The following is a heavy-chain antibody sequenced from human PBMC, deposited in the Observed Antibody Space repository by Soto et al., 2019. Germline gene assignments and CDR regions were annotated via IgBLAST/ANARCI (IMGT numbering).Heavy chain of an antibody. CDR2: ISAYNGNT. D-gene: IGHD3-3*01. J-gene: IGHJ5*02. Sequence: ASVKISCKASGYTFTSYGISWVRQAPGQGLEWMGWISAYNGNTNYAQKLQGRVTMTTDTSTSTAYMELRSLRSDDTAVYYCARGTVITIFGVVISGRDNWFDPWGQGTLVTVSS. CDR3: ARGTVITIFGVVISGRDNWFDP. CDR1: GYTFTSYG. V-gene: IGHV1-18*01.